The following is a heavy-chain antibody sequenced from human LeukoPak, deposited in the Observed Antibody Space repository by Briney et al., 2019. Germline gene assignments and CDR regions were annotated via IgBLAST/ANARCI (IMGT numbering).Heavy chain of an antibody. D-gene: IGHD3-10*01. CDR3: ARGYGLGSNWFDP. J-gene: IGHJ5*02. Sequence: KPSETLSLTCTVSGGSISTYYWSWIRQPAGKDLEWIGHIYSSGSTNYNPSLKSRVTMSVDTSKNQLSLKLNSVTAADTAVYYCARGYGLGSNWFDPWGQGTLVIVSS. CDR2: IYSSGST. V-gene: IGHV4-4*07. CDR1: GGSISTYY.